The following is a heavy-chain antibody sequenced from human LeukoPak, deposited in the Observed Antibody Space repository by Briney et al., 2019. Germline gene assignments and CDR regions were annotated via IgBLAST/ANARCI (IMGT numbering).Heavy chain of an antibody. CDR1: GYAITSGGFS. CDR2: IYDRGPA. D-gene: IGHD3-10*01. J-gene: IGHJ5*01. Sequence: SETLSLTCTVSGYAITSGGFSWNWLRQPPGKGLEWIGCIYDRGPAYYNPSLKSRFTISVDRPKNQFFLNVTSLTAADTAVYYCARSRQASGLFNSWGQGTLVVVSS. V-gene: IGHV4-30-2*01. CDR3: ARSRQASGLFNS.